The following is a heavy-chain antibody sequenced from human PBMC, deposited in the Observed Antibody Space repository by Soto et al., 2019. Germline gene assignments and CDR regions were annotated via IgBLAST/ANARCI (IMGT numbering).Heavy chain of an antibody. V-gene: IGHV3-43*01. Sequence: GGSLRLSCAASGFTFDDYTMHWVRQAPGKGLEWVSLISWDGGSTYYADSVKGRFTISRDNSKNSLYLQMNSLRTEDTALYYCAKDSYSGSGYYSYYFDYWGQGTLVTVSS. CDR3: AKDSYSGSGYYSYYFDY. CDR2: ISWDGGST. D-gene: IGHD3-22*01. CDR1: GFTFDDYT. J-gene: IGHJ4*02.